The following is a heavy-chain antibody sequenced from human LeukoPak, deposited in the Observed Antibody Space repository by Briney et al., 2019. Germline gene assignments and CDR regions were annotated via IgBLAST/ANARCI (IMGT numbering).Heavy chain of an antibody. CDR1: GYSFTSYW. J-gene: IGHJ4*02. D-gene: IGHD6-13*01. V-gene: IGHV5-51*01. CDR2: IYPGDSDT. CDR3: ARRPIAAAAHFDY. Sequence: GESLKISCKGSGYSFTSYWIGWVRPMPGKGLEWMGIIYPGDSDTRYSPSFQGQVTISADKSISTAYLQWSSLKASDTAMYYCARRPIAAAAHFDYWGQGTLVTVSS.